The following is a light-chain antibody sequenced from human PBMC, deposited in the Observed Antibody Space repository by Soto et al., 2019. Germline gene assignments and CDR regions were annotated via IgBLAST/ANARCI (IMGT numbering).Light chain of an antibody. J-gene: IGKJ2*01. CDR2: DAS. CDR3: QQRSNWPRT. Sequence: EIVLTQSPATLSLSPGERATLSCRASQSVSSYLAWYQQKPGQAPRLLIYDASNRATGIPARFSGSGSGTDFTPTISSLEPEDVAVYYCQQRSNWPRTFGQGTKLEIK. V-gene: IGKV3-11*01. CDR1: QSVSSY.